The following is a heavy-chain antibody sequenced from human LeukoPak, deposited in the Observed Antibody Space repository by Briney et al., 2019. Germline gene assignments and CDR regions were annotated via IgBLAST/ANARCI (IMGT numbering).Heavy chain of an antibody. D-gene: IGHD5-24*01. CDR3: AREGPNSFDY. J-gene: IGHJ4*02. V-gene: IGHV6-1*01. CDR2: TYYRSKWSH. Sequence: SQTLSLTCAISGDSVSSISVAWSWMRQSPSRGLEWLGRTYYRSKWSHDYAESVRSRIAINPDTSKNQFSLQMDSVTPEDTAVYYCAREGPNSFDYWGQGALVTVSS. CDR1: GDSVSSISVA.